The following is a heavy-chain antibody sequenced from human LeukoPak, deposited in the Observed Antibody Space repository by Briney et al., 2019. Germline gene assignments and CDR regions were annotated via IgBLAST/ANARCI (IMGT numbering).Heavy chain of an antibody. J-gene: IGHJ3*02. Sequence: GRSLRLSCAASGFTFSRYGMHWVRQAPGKGLEWVSVFYSGGSTYYADSVKGRFTISRDNSKNTLYLQMNSLRAEDTAVYYCARVVGSSGWYGAFDIWGQGTMVTVSS. D-gene: IGHD6-19*01. CDR1: GFTFSRYG. CDR2: FYSGGST. CDR3: ARVVGSSGWYGAFDI. V-gene: IGHV3-53*01.